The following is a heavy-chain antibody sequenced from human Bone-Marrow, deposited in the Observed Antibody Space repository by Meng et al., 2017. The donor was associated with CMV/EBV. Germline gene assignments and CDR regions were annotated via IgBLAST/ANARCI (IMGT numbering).Heavy chain of an antibody. V-gene: IGHV1-8*01. J-gene: IGHJ6*02. D-gene: IGHD3-3*01. CDR2: MNPNSGNT. CDR1: GYTFTSHD. CDR3: ARDPNYDFWSGVWYYYGMDV. Sequence: ASVKVSCKASGYTFTSHDINWVRQATGQGLEWMGWMNPNSGNTGYAQKFQGRVSMTRNTSIKPAYKELRSLRSDDTAVEYWARDPNYDFWSGVWYYYGMDVWGQGTTVTVSS.